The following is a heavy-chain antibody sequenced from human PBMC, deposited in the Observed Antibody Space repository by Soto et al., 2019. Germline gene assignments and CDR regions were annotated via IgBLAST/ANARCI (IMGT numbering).Heavy chain of an antibody. J-gene: IGHJ4*02. CDR3: AKVSRKGSAIDFDY. CDR1: GYTFSNYD. D-gene: IGHD3-10*01. V-gene: IGHV1-8*01. Sequence: QVQLVQSGAELKKPGASVKVSCKASGYTFSNYDMNWVRQATGQGPEWIGWVNPNNGDTVYAQRFQGRVTLTTDISTTTAYMELTSLRSEDTAIYYCAKVSRKGSAIDFDYWGQGTLITVSS. CDR2: VNPNNGDT.